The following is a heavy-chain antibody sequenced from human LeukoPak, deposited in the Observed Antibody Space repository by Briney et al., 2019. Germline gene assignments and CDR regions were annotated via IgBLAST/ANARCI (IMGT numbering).Heavy chain of an antibody. Sequence: GGSLRLSCAASGFTFSGSAMHWVRQASGKGLEWVGRIRSKANSYATAYAASVKGRFTISRDDSKNTAYLQMNSLRAEDTAVYYCARGGSGWYLYDYWGQGTLVTVSS. J-gene: IGHJ4*02. V-gene: IGHV3-73*01. CDR2: IRSKANSYAT. CDR3: ARGGSGWYLYDY. CDR1: GFTFSGSA. D-gene: IGHD6-19*01.